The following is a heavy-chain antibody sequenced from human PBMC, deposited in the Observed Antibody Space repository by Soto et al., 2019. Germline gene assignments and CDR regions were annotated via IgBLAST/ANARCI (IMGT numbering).Heavy chain of an antibody. Sequence: QVQLQQWGAGLLKPSETLSLTCAVYGGSFSGYYWSWIRQPPGKGLEWIGEINHSGSTNYDPSLKSRVTISVDTSKNQFSLKLSSVTAADTAVYYCARVVWRRYSSSWAFDYWGQGTLVTVSS. D-gene: IGHD6-13*01. CDR3: ARVVWRRYSSSWAFDY. J-gene: IGHJ4*02. V-gene: IGHV4-34*01. CDR2: INHSGST. CDR1: GGSFSGYY.